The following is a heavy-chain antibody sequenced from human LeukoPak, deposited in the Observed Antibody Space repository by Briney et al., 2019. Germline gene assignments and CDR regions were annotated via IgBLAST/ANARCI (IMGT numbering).Heavy chain of an antibody. CDR1: GYTFTSYG. V-gene: IGHV1-18*01. CDR2: ISTYNGNR. J-gene: IGHJ6*02. D-gene: IGHD2-15*01. CDR3: ARDLDIVVVAAALRHYGLDV. Sequence: GASVKVSCKASGYTFTSYGISWVRQAPGQGLEWMGWISTYNGNRNYAQKFQGRVTMTTDTSTTTAYMELRSLRSDDTAVYYCARDLDIVVVAAALRHYGLDVWGQGTTVTVSS.